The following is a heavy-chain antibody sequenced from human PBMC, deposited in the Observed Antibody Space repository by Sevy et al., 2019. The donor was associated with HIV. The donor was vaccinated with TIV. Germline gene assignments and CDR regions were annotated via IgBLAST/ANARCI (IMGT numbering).Heavy chain of an antibody. V-gene: IGHV3-30-3*01. CDR3: ARDTRSEFYYGMDV. J-gene: IGHJ6*02. Sequence: GGCLRLSCAASGFTFSAYAVHWVRQAPGKGLEWVAVISHDGNKEDYAQSVRGRFTLSRDNSKKTLFLQMNGLRTDYTGLYYCARDTRSEFYYGMDVWGQGTTVTVSS. CDR2: ISHDGNKE. CDR1: GFTFSAYA. D-gene: IGHD3-10*01.